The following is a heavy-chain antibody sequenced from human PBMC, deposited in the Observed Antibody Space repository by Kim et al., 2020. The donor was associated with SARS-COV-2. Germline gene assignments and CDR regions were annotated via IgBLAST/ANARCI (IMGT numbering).Heavy chain of an antibody. CDR3: ARALITMVRGEDV. J-gene: IGHJ6*02. D-gene: IGHD3-10*01. V-gene: IGHV1-8*01. Sequence: YAQEFQGRVTMTRNTSISTAYMELSSLRSEDTAVYYCARALITMVRGEDVWSQGTTVTVSS.